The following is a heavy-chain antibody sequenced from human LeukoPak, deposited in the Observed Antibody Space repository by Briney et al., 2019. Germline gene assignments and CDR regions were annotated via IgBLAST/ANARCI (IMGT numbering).Heavy chain of an antibody. J-gene: IGHJ4*02. V-gene: IGHV3-48*03. CDR3: AKDNAQEELLWFEENVY. CDR1: GFTFSTYE. CDR2: ISTSGTTT. D-gene: IGHD3-10*01. Sequence: GGSLRLSCVASGFTFSTYEMNWVRQAPGQGLEWLSYISTSGTTTYYADSVKGRFTISRDNSKNTLYLQMNSLRAEDTAVYYCAKDNAQEELLWFEENVYWGQGTLVTVSS.